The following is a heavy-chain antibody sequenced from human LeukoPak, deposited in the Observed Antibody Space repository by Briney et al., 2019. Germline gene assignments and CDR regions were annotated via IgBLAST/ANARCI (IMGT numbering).Heavy chain of an antibody. Sequence: ASVKVSCKASGYTFTGYYMHWVRQAPGQGLEWMGWINPNSGGTNYAQKFQGRVTMTRDTSISTAYMELSRLRSDDTAVYYCARDQGLYYYGSGSSAIDYWGQGTLVTVSS. CDR2: INPNSGGT. CDR1: GYTFTGYY. CDR3: ARDQGLYYYGSGSSAIDY. V-gene: IGHV1-2*02. J-gene: IGHJ4*02. D-gene: IGHD3-10*01.